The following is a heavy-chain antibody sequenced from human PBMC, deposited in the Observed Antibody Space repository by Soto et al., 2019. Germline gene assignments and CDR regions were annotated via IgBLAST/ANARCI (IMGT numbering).Heavy chain of an antibody. V-gene: IGHV3-30-3*01. D-gene: IGHD3-10*01. CDR3: AREGSAPRPELLWFGEFYY. CDR1: GFTFSSYA. J-gene: IGHJ4*02. CDR2: ISYDGSNK. Sequence: QVQLVESGGGVVQPGRSLRLSCAASGFTFSSYAMHWVRQAPGKGLEWVAVISYDGSNKYYADSVKGRFTISRDNSKNTLYLQMNSLRAEDTAVYYCAREGSAPRPELLWFGEFYYWGQGTLVTVSS.